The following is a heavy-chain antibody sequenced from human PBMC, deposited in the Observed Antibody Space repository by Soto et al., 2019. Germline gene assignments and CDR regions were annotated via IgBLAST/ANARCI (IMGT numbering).Heavy chain of an antibody. D-gene: IGHD3-3*01. J-gene: IGHJ2*01. CDR2: ISAYNGHT. V-gene: IGHV1-18*01. CDR3: ARVGLGFDFWSVYRGHCWYFDL. Sequence: QVQLVQSGAEVEKPGASVTVSCKASGYTFTDYGITWVRQAPGQGLEWRGRISAYNGHTNYVQKLQGRVNMTTDTSTTTAYMELRSLRSDGTAVYYCARVGLGFDFWSVYRGHCWYFDLWGRGTLVTVSS. CDR1: GYTFTDYG.